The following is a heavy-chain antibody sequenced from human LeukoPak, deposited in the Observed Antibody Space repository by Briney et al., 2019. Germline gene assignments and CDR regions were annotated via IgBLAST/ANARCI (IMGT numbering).Heavy chain of an antibody. D-gene: IGHD3-3*01. CDR2: ISGSGGST. J-gene: IGHJ4*02. V-gene: IGHV3-23*01. CDR1: GFTFNSYW. Sequence: GGSLRLSCAASGFTFNSYWMSWVRQAPGKGLEWVSAISGSGGSTYYADSVKGRFTISRDNSKNTLYLQMNSLRAEDTAVYCCAKDHRNYDFWSGYYKGDYWGQGTLVTVSS. CDR3: AKDHRNYDFWSGYYKGDY.